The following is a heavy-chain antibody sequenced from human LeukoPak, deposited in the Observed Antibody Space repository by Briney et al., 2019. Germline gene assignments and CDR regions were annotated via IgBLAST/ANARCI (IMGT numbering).Heavy chain of an antibody. CDR1: GFTFGGYA. J-gene: IGHJ4*02. CDR2: ISYDGTHK. D-gene: IGHD6-19*01. CDR3: ANIAVAGDYFDY. Sequence: QPGRSLRLSCAASGFTFGGYALHWVRQAPGKGLEWVAFISYDGTHKYYADSVKGRFTISRDNAKNSLYLQMNSLRAEDTAVYYCANIAVAGDYFDYWGQGTLVTVSS. V-gene: IGHV3-30-3*01.